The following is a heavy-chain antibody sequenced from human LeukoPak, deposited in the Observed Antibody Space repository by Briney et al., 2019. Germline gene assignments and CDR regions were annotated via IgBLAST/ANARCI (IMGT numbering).Heavy chain of an antibody. CDR2: IKEDGSEN. CDR1: GSTFSRYW. J-gene: IGHJ4*02. Sequence: GGSLRLSCAASGSTFSRYWMTWVRQAPGKGLEWVANIKEDGSENSYVESVKGRFTISRDNAKNSLYLQLNSLRAEDTAVYFCARQRYSDYWGQGTLVTVSS. CDR3: ARQRYSDY. V-gene: IGHV3-7*01. D-gene: IGHD1-1*01.